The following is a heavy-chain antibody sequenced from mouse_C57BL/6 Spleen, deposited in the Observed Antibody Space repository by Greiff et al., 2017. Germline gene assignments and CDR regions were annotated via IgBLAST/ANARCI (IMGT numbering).Heavy chain of an antibody. V-gene: IGHV2-2*01. CDR2: LWSGGST. J-gene: IGHJ4*01. CDR1: GFSLTSYG. CDR3: ARNEGYYYAMDY. Sequence: VQLQQSGPGLVQPSQSLSITCTVSGFSLTSYGVHWVRQSPGKGLEWLGVLWSGGSTDYNAAFISRLSISKDNSKSQVFFKMNSLQADDTAIYYCARNEGYYYAMDYWGQGTSVTVSS.